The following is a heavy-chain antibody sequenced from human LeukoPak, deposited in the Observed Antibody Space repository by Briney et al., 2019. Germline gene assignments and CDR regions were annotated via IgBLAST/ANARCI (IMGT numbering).Heavy chain of an antibody. V-gene: IGHV4-39*07. CDR1: GGSISSTDYY. Sequence: SETLSLTCTVSGGSISSTDYYWGWIRQPPGKGLEWIGNIYSSGTTYYNPSLKSRVTISVDTSKNQFSLKVTSVTAADTAVYYCTRDGVAPHDHWGQGTLVTVFS. CDR2: IYSSGTT. D-gene: IGHD5-12*01. CDR3: TRDGVAPHDH. J-gene: IGHJ4*02.